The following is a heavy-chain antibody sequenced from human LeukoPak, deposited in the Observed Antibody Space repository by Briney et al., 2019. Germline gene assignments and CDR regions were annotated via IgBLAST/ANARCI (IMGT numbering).Heavy chain of an antibody. V-gene: IGHV3-21*01. J-gene: IGHJ3*02. CDR2: LSSTSNHI. D-gene: IGHD3-10*01. Sequence: GGSLRLSCAASGFNFRNSGMNWVRQAPGKGLEWVSSLSSTSNHIYYADSVKGRFTISRDNAKNSLYLQMNSLRAEDTAVYYCARSYYGSGSYSTGDAFDMWGQGTMVTVSS. CDR3: ARSYYGSGSYSTGDAFDM. CDR1: GFNFRNSG.